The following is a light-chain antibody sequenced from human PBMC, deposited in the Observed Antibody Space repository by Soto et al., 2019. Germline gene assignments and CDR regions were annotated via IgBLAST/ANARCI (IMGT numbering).Light chain of an antibody. V-gene: IGKV3-15*01. CDR1: QSVGSN. Sequence: EIVMTQSPATLSVSPGERATLSCRASQSVGSNLAWYQQKPGQAPRLLIYGASSRPTGIPARFSGSESGTEFTLTISSLQSEDFAVYYCQQYNNWPLTFGPGTKVYIK. CDR2: GAS. CDR3: QQYNNWPLT. J-gene: IGKJ3*01.